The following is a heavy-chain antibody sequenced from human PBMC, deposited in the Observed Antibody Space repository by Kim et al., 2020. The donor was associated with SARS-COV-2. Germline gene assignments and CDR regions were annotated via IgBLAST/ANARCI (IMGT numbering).Heavy chain of an antibody. J-gene: IGHJ4*02. Sequence: ETLSLTCAVYGGSFTGYYWSWIRQPPGKGLEWTGEINHSGRTNYNPSLKSRVTISVDTSKNQFSLKLSSVTAADTAVYYCARAGGIVGAVSYWGQGTLVTVSS. D-gene: IGHD1-26*01. CDR2: INHSGRT. CDR1: GGSFTGYY. CDR3: ARAGGIVGAVSY. V-gene: IGHV4-34*01.